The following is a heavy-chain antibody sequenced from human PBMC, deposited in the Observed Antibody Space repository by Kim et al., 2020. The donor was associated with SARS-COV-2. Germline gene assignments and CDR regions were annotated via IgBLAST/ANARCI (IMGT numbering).Heavy chain of an antibody. V-gene: IGHV3-15*01. J-gene: IGHJ4*02. CDR3: TTEDSGSYYSYFDY. CDR2: IKSKTDGGTT. D-gene: IGHD1-26*01. Sequence: GGSLRLSCAASGFTFSNAWMSWVRQAPGKGLEWVGRIKSKTDGGTTDYAAPVKGRFTISRDDSKNTLYLQMNSLKTEDTAVYYCTTEDSGSYYSYFDYWGQGTLVTVSS. CDR1: GFTFSNAW.